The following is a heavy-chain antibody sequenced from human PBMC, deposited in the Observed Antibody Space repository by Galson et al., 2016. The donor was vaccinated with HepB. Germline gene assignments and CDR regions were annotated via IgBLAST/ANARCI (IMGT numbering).Heavy chain of an antibody. CDR3: TRGDMQTGMNV. CDR1: GDSVTNDETT. V-gene: IGHV6-1*01. Sequence: CAISGDSVTNDETTWNWIRQSPSRGLEWLGRTYYRSQWFNEYAVSVKSRITINSDTSRNQFSLQLDSVTPDDTAAYFCTRGDMQTGMNVWGQGTTVTVSS. CDR2: TYYRSQWFN. D-gene: IGHD2-21*02. J-gene: IGHJ6*02.